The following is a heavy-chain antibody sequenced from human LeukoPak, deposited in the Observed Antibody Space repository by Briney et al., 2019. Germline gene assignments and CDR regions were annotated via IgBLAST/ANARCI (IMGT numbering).Heavy chain of an antibody. CDR2: IYYSGST. CDR3: ARDLRNYGMDV. Sequence: ESSQTLSLTCTVSGGSISSGSYYWSWIRQPAGKGLEWIGSIYYSGSTYYNPSLKSRVTISVDTSKNQFSLKLSSVTAADTAVYYCARDLRNYGMDVWGQGTTVTVSS. CDR1: GGSISSGSYY. V-gene: IGHV4-61*02. J-gene: IGHJ6*02.